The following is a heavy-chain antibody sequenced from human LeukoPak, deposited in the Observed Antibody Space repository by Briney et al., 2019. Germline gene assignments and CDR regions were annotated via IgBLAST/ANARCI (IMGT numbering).Heavy chain of an antibody. V-gene: IGHV3-48*03. CDR3: ARATFSSSGHSY. J-gene: IGHJ4*02. CDR1: GFTFSYYE. Sequence: GRSLRLSCAASGFTFSYYEMNWVRQAPGKGLEWVSYTSNSGATIYYADSVKGRFTISRDNAKSSLFLQMNSLRAEDTGVYYCARATFSSSGHSYWGQGTLVTVSS. D-gene: IGHD6-13*01. CDR2: TSNSGATI.